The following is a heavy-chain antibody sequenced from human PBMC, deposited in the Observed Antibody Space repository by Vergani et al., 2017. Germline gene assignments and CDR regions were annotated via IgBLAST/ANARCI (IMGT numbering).Heavy chain of an antibody. CDR3: AGETTDRGFQH. CDR2: ISSSSSYI. D-gene: IGHD4-17*01. Sequence: EVQLVESGGGLVKPGGSLRLSCAASGFTFSSYSMNWVRQAPGKGLEWVSSISSSSSYIYYADSVKGRFTISRDNAKNSLYLQMNSLRAEDTAVYYCAGETTDRGFQHWGQGTLVTVSS. V-gene: IGHV3-21*01. J-gene: IGHJ1*01. CDR1: GFTFSSYS.